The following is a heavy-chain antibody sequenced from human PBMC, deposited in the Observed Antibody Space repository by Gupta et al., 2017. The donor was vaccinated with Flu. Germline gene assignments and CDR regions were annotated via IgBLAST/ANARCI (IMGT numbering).Heavy chain of an antibody. Sequence: QVQLVESGGGVVQPGRSLRLSCAASRFTFSSYGMHWVRQAPGKGLEWVAVIWYDGSNKYYADSVKGRFTISRDNSKNTLYLQMNSLRAEDTAVYYCARDGVWLSAAAGYYFDYWGQGTLVTVSS. CDR2: IWYDGSNK. V-gene: IGHV3-33*01. J-gene: IGHJ4*02. D-gene: IGHD2-2*01. CDR3: ARDGVWLSAAAGYYFDY. CDR1: RFTFSSYG.